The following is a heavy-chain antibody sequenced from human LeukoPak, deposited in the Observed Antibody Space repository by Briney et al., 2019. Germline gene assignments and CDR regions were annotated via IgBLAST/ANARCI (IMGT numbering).Heavy chain of an antibody. V-gene: IGHV3-21*01. CDR2: ISSSSSHI. J-gene: IGHJ6*04. CDR1: GFTFSRYS. Sequence: PGGSLRLSCAASGFTFSRYSMNWVRQAPGKGLEWVSSISSSSSHIYYADSVTGRFTVSRDNAKNSLYLQMNSLRAEDTAVYYCARDFGGAWDVWGKGTTVTVSS. CDR3: ARDFGGAWDV. D-gene: IGHD3-16*01.